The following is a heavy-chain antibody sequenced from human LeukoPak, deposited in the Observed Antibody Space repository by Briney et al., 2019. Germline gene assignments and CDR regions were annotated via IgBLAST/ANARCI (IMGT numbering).Heavy chain of an antibody. CDR3: ANVRDDSSGYYLTYYFDY. D-gene: IGHD3-22*01. Sequence: GASVTVSCKASGGTFSSYAISWVRQAPGQGLEWMGGIIPIFGTANYAQKFQGRVTITADESTSTAYMELSSLRSEDTAVYYCANVRDDSSGYYLTYYFDYWGQGTLVTVSS. V-gene: IGHV1-69*13. CDR1: GGTFSSYA. CDR2: IIPIFGTA. J-gene: IGHJ4*02.